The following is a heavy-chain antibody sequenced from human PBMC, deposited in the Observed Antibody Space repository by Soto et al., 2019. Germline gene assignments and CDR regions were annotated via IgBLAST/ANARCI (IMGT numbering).Heavy chain of an antibody. CDR2: IYYSGST. V-gene: IGHV4-39*01. CDR1: GGSISSSSYY. J-gene: IGHJ4*02. D-gene: IGHD1-26*01. CDR3: ARRRVDPYAGGLYYFDY. Sequence: QLQLQESGPGLVKPSETLSLTCTVSGGSISSSSYYWGWIRQPPGKGLEWIGSIYYSGSTYYNPSLKSLVTISVDTSKNQFSLKLSSVTAADTAVYYCARRRVDPYAGGLYYFDYWGQGTLVTVSS.